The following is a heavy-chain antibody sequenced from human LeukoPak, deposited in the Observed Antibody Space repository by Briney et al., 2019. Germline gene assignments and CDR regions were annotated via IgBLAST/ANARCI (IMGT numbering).Heavy chain of an antibody. CDR1: GGSFSGYY. Sequence: KPSETLSLTCAVYGGSFSGYYWSWIRQPPGKGLEWIGEINHSGSTNYNPSLKSRVTISVDTSKNQFSLKLSSVTAADTAVYYCARGGPTYQGDCSSTSCPLPDIWGQGTMVTVSS. J-gene: IGHJ3*02. CDR3: ARGGPTYQGDCSSTSCPLPDI. CDR2: INHSGST. V-gene: IGHV4-34*01. D-gene: IGHD2-2*01.